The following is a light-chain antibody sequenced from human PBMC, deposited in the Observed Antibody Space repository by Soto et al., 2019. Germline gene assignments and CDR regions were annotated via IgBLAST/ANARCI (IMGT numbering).Light chain of an antibody. V-gene: IGKV3-11*01. CDR1: QSVSSY. J-gene: IGKJ4*01. CDR2: YAS. Sequence: EIVLTQSPATLSLSPGERTTLSCRASQSVSSYLAWYQQKPGQAPRLLIYYASNRATGIPARFSGSGSGTDFTLTFISLEPEDFAVYYCQQRSNWPLSFGGGTKVDIK. CDR3: QQRSNWPLS.